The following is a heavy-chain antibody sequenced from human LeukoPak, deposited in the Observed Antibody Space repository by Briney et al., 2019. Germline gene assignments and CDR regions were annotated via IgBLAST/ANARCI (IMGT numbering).Heavy chain of an antibody. CDR1: GGSFSGYY. D-gene: IGHD3-10*01. CDR3: ARLGSGSYYVDY. V-gene: IGHV4-34*01. CDR2: INHSGST. J-gene: IGHJ4*02. Sequence: SETLSLTCAVYGGSFSGYYWSWIRQPPGKGLGWIGEINHSGSTNYNPSLKSRVTISVDTSKNQFSLKLSSVTAADTAVYYCARLGSGSYYVDYWGQGTLVTVSS.